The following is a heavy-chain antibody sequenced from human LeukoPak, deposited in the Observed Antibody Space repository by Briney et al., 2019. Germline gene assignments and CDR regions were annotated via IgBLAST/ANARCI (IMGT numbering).Heavy chain of an antibody. J-gene: IGHJ4*02. CDR3: ARVTSEMSGVLWLAQAYYFDY. D-gene: IGHD6-19*01. CDR2: FDPEDGET. V-gene: IGHV1-24*01. CDR1: GYTLTELS. Sequence: GASVKVSCKVSGYTLTELSMHWVRQAPGKGLEWMGGFDPEDGETIYAQKFQGRVTMTEDTSTDTAYMELRSLRSDDTAVYYCARVTSEMSGVLWLAQAYYFDYWGQGTLVTVSS.